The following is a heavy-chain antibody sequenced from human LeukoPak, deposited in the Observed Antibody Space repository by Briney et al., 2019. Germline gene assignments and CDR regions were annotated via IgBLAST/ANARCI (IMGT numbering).Heavy chain of an antibody. V-gene: IGHV4-59*01. CDR2: IYYCGST. J-gene: IGHJ5*02. Sequence: SETLSLTCTVCGGSISSYYWSWLRQPPGKGVEGVGYIYYCGSTNYTPSLTSRVTISVDTSKNQFSLKLSSVTAADTAVYYCARAPRKTGYNWFDPWGQGTLVTVSS. CDR3: ARAPRKTGYNWFDP. CDR1: GGSISSYY.